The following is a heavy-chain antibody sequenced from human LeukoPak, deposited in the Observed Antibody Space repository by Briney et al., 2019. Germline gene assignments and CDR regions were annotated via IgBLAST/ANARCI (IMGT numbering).Heavy chain of an antibody. D-gene: IGHD6-19*01. CDR3: ERDRGGSGWCYFDY. V-gene: IGHV3-64*01. J-gene: IGHJ4*02. Sequence: GGSLRLSCAASGFTFSIYAMHWVRQAPGKGLEHVSGISYNGSQIYYGNSVKDRFTISRDNAKNTVYLQMASLRVDDMAVYYCERDRGGSGWCYFDYWGQGTLVTVSS. CDR2: ISYNGSQI. CDR1: GFTFSIYA.